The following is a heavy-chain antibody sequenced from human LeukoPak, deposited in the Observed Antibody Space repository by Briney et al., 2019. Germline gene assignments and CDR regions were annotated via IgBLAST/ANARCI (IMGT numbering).Heavy chain of an antibody. D-gene: IGHD6-13*01. CDR2: IWYDGSNK. Sequence: PGGSLRLSCAASGFTFSSYGMHWVRQAPGKGLEWVAVIWYDGSNKYYADSVKGRFTISRDNSKNTLYLQMNSLRAEDTAVYYCARPSKLSFSSPVDIWGQGTMVTVSS. J-gene: IGHJ3*02. V-gene: IGHV3-33*01. CDR3: ARPSKLSFSSPVDI. CDR1: GFTFSSYG.